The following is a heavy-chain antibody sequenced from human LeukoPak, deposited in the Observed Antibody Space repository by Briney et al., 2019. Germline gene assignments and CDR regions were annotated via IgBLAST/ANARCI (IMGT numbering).Heavy chain of an antibody. CDR2: IIPIFGTA. D-gene: IGHD2-21*01. J-gene: IGHJ4*02. CDR1: GYTFTGYY. CDR3: AREGIGPDY. Sequence: SVKVSCKASGYTFTGYYMYWVRQAPGQGLEWMGGIIPIFGTANYAQKFQGRVTITADESTSTAYMELSSLRSEDTAVYYCAREGIGPDYWGQGTLVTVSS. V-gene: IGHV1-69*13.